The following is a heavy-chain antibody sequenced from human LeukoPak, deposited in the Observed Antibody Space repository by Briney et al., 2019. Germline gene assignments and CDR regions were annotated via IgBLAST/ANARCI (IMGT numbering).Heavy chain of an antibody. CDR2: IRSKAYGGTT. V-gene: IGHV3-49*03. CDR3: TRDPGYCSGGSCFLLDY. J-gene: IGHJ4*02. D-gene: IGHD2-15*01. Sequence: GGSLRLSCTASGFTFGDYAMSWFRRAPGKGLEWVGFIRSKAYGGTTEYAASVKGRFTISRDDSKSIAYLQMNSLKTEDTAVYYCTRDPGYCSGGSCFLLDYWGQGTLVTVSS. CDR1: GFTFGDYA.